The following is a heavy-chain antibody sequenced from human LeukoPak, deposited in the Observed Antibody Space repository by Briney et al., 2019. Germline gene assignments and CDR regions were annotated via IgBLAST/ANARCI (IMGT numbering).Heavy chain of an antibody. CDR1: GFTFSSYG. V-gene: IGHV3-30*18. CDR3: AKSVAEDLDY. D-gene: IGHD6-13*01. CDR2: ISYDGSNK. Sequence: PGGSLRLSCAASGFTFSSYGMHWVRQAPGKGLEWVAVISYDGSNKYYADSVKGRFTISRDNSKNTLYLQMNSLRAEDTAVYYCAKSVAEDLDYWGQGTLVTVSS. J-gene: IGHJ4*02.